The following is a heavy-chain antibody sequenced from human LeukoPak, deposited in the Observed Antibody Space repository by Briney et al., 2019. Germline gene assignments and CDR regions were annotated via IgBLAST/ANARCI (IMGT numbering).Heavy chain of an antibody. CDR1: GGTFSSYA. Sequence: SVKVSCKASGGTFSSYAISWVRQAPGQGLEWMGRIIPIFGTANYAQKFQGRVTITTDESTSTAYMELSSLRSEDTAVYYCARGDSSGYYYFDYWGQGTLVTVSS. V-gene: IGHV1-69*05. CDR2: IIPIFGTA. CDR3: ARGDSSGYYYFDY. D-gene: IGHD3-22*01. J-gene: IGHJ4*02.